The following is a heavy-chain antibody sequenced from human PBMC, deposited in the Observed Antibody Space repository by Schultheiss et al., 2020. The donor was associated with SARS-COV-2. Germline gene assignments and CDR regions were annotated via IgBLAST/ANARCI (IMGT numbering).Heavy chain of an antibody. D-gene: IGHD3-10*01. CDR1: GFTFSSYD. J-gene: IGHJ6*02. V-gene: IGHV3-13*01. CDR3: ARGIRITMVRGSRAGMDV. Sequence: GGSLRLSCAASGFTFSSYDMHWVRQATGKGLEWVSAIGTAGDTYYPGSVKGRFTISRENAKNSLYLQMNSLRAGDTAVYYCARGIRITMVRGSRAGMDVWGQGTTVTVSS. CDR2: IGTAGDT.